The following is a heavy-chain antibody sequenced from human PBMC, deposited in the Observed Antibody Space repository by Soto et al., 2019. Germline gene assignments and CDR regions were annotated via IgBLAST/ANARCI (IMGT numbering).Heavy chain of an antibody. J-gene: IGHJ4*02. D-gene: IGHD3-22*01. CDR2: IDPSDSQT. CDR3: ARQIYDSDTGPNFQYYFDS. Sequence: GESLKISCKGSGYSFAGYWITWVRQKPGKGPEWMGRIDPSDSQTYYSPSVRGHVTISVTKSITTVFLQWSSLRASDTAMYYCARQIYDSDTGPNFQYYFDSWGQGTPVTVSS. CDR1: GYSFAGYW. V-gene: IGHV5-10-1*01.